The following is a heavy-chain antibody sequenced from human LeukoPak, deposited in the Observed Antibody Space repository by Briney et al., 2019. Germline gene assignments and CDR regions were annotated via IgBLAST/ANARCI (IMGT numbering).Heavy chain of an antibody. V-gene: IGHV1-69*06. CDR3: ARVAAAIPRWYFDL. J-gene: IGHJ2*01. D-gene: IGHD2-21*02. CDR2: IIPIFGTS. CDR1: GGSIMNYA. Sequence: GASVKVSCKTSGGSIMNYAISWVRQAPGQGLEWMGVIIPIFGTSNYAQKFQGRVTITADKSTNTANMELSSLRSEDTAVYYRARVAAAIPRWYFDLWGRGTLVTVSS.